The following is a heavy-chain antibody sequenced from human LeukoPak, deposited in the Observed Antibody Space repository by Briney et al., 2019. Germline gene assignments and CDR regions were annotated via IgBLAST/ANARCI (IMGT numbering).Heavy chain of an antibody. J-gene: IGHJ4*02. V-gene: IGHV3-23*01. CDR1: GFTFDDYA. D-gene: IGHD1-26*01. CDR2: ISGGGDST. CDR3: AKDAARGRVPYY. Sequence: GRSLRLPCAASGFTFDDYAMHWVRQAPGKGLEWVSGISGGGDSTYYADSVKGRFTISRDNSKNTLYLQMSSLRAEDRAVYYCAKDAARGRVPYYWGQGTLVTVSS.